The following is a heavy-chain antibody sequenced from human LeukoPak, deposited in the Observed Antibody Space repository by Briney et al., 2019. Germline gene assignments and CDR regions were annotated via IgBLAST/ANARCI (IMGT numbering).Heavy chain of an antibody. D-gene: IGHD4-23*01. V-gene: IGHV3-23*01. J-gene: IGHJ4*02. CDR1: GFTFSSYV. CDR2: ISGSGGST. CDR3: ARDDDYGGKPFDY. Sequence: GGSLRLSCAASGFTFSSYVMSWVRQTPEKGLEWVSGISGSGGSTYYADSVKGRFTISRDNSKNTLYLQMNSLRVEDTAVYYCARDDDYGGKPFDYWGQGTLVTVSS.